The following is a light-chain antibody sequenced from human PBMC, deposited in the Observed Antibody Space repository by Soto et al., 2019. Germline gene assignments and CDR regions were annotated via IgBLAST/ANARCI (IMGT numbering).Light chain of an antibody. V-gene: IGKV1-33*01. J-gene: IGKJ2*01. CDR1: QDISIY. Sequence: DIPMTQSPSPLCASAGDRVTITCQASQDISIYFNWYQQKPGRAPKLLIYDASNLDTGVPSTLSGGGSGTDFTFTISSLQPEDTATYYCQQYYNPPPYTFCQATKLEIK. CDR3: QQYYNPPPYT. CDR2: DAS.